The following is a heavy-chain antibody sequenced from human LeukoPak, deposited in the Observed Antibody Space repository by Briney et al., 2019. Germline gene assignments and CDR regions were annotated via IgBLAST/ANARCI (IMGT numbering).Heavy chain of an antibody. CDR3: TRVRRGYTYD. CDR1: GFSFGDYV. D-gene: IGHD5-18*01. V-gene: IGHV3-49*03. J-gene: IGHJ4*02. CDR2: IRSKSYGGTT. Sequence: GGSLRLSCTGSGFSFGDYVMSWFRQAPGKGLEWVGFIRSKSYGGTTEYAASVKGRFSISRDDSKSIAYLQMNSLETEDTAVYFCTRVRRGYTYDWGQGTLVTVSS.